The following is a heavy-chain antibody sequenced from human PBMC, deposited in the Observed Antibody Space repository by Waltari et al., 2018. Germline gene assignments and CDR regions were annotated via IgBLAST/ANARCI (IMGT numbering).Heavy chain of an antibody. CDR2: ISSSSSYI. CDR3: ARSCRQAAAGPLGY. Sequence: EVQLVESGGGLVKPGGSLRLSFAASGFTFSSYSMNWVRQAPGKGLEWVSSISSSSSYIYYADSVKGRFTISRDNAKNSLYLQMNSLRAEDTAVYYCARSCRQAAAGPLGYWGQGTLVTVSS. D-gene: IGHD6-13*01. CDR1: GFTFSSYS. V-gene: IGHV3-21*03. J-gene: IGHJ4*02.